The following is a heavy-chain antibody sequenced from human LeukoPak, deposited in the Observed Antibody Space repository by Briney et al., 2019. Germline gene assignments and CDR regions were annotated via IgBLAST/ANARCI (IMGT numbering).Heavy chain of an antibody. CDR2: ISWNSGSI. J-gene: IGHJ4*02. V-gene: IGHV3-9*01. CDR3: AKDIHYYDSSGPFDY. D-gene: IGHD3-22*01. CDR1: GFTFDGYA. Sequence: GGSLRLSCAASGFTFDGYAMHWVRQAPGKGLEWVSGISWNSGSIGYADSVKGRFTISRDNAKNSLYLQMNSLRAEDTALYYCAKDIHYYDSSGPFDYWGQGTLVTVSS.